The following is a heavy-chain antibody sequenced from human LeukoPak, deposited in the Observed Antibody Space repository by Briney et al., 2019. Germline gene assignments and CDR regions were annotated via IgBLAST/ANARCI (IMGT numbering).Heavy chain of an antibody. D-gene: IGHD2-2*01. V-gene: IGHV3-48*02. CDR2: IHSSSSTI. Sequence: PGGSLRLSCAASGFTFRSYSMNWVRQAPGKGLEWVSYIHSSSSTIYYADSVKGRFTISRDNAKNSLYLQMNSLRDEDTAVYYCARGQSSSTSYNWFDPWGQGTLVTVSS. CDR3: ARGQSSSTSYNWFDP. CDR1: GFTFRSYS. J-gene: IGHJ5*02.